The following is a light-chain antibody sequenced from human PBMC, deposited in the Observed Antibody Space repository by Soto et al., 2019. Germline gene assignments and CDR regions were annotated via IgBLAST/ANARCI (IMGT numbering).Light chain of an antibody. V-gene: IGLV2-11*01. CDR3: CSYAGRYSYI. CDR1: SSDVGGYNF. CDR2: DVS. J-gene: IGLJ1*01. Sequence: QSALTQPRSVSGSPGQSVTISCTGTSSDVGGYNFVSWFQQLPDNAPKAVIYDVSKRPFGVPDRFSGSKSGNTATLTISGLQPEDEADYYCCSYAGRYSYIFGSGTKVTVL.